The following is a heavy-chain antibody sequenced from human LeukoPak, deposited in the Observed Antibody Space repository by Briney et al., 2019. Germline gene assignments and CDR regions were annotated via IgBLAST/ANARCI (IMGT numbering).Heavy chain of an antibody. CDR2: ISYDGSNK. Sequence: GRSLRLSCAASGFTFSSYGMHWVRQAPGKELEWVAVISYDGSNKYYADSVKGRFTISRDNSKNTLYLQMNSLRAEDTAVYYCAKDGVEMAPDVWGKGTTVTVSS. CDR3: AKDGVEMAPDV. CDR1: GFTFSSYG. D-gene: IGHD5-24*01. J-gene: IGHJ6*04. V-gene: IGHV3-30*18.